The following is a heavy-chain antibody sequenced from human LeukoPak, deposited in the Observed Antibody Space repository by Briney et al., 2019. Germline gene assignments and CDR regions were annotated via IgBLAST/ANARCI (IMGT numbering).Heavy chain of an antibody. D-gene: IGHD3-22*01. CDR3: ARAPSEIGGYYPEYFRH. Sequence: GGSLRLSCAASGFTFSTYWMNWVRQAPGKGLVWVSRIKSAGGTNYADSVKARFTISRDNAKKTVSLQMNSLRPEDTGVYYCARAPSEIGGYYPEYFRHWGQGTLVTVSS. CDR2: IKSAGGT. J-gene: IGHJ1*01. V-gene: IGHV3-74*01. CDR1: GFTFSTYW.